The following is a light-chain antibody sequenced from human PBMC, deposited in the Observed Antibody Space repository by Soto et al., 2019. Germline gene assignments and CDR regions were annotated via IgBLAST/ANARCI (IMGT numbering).Light chain of an antibody. J-gene: IGLJ7*01. Sequence: QSALTQPASVSGSPGQSITISCTGTSSDVGGYKYVSWYQQHPGKAPKLMIYEVNNRPSGVSNRFSGSKSGNTASLTISGLQAEDEADYYCSSCTGTSTLVFGGGTQLTVL. CDR2: EVN. CDR1: SSDVGGYKY. CDR3: SSCTGTSTLV. V-gene: IGLV2-14*01.